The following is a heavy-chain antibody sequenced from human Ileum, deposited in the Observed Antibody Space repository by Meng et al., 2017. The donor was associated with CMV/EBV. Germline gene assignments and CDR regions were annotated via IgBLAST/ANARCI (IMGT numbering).Heavy chain of an antibody. Sequence: RQLRESGPGLVKPSEPLSLTCTVSGGSISSSSYDWGWIRQPPGKRLEWIGSIYYRGTTYYNPSLKSRVTMSIDTSTNQFSLNLRSVTAADTAVYYCVRDKDNNYLLDWFDPWGQGTLVTVSS. D-gene: IGHD4-11*01. J-gene: IGHJ5*02. V-gene: IGHV4-39*07. CDR3: VRDKDNNYLLDWFDP. CDR2: IYYRGTT. CDR1: GGSISSSSYD.